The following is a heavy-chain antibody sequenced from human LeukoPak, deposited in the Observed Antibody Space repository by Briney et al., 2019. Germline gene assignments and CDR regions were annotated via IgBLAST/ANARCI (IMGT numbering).Heavy chain of an antibody. V-gene: IGHV3-23*01. CDR2: TSASGGSK. CDR3: AKFRDSGGPRGGFDP. CDR1: GFSFYNYA. J-gene: IGHJ5*02. D-gene: IGHD3-22*01. Sequence: PGGSLRLSCAASGFSFYNYAMSWVRHAPGKGLEWVSATSASGGSKYYADSVKGRFTISRDNSKNTLYLQVDSLGAEDTAIYYCAKFRDSGGPRGGFDPWGQGALVTVSS.